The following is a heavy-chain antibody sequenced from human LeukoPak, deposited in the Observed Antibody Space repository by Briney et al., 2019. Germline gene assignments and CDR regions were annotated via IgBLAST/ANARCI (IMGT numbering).Heavy chain of an antibody. J-gene: IGHJ4*02. CDR1: GGSFSGYY. Sequence: SETLSLTCAVYGGSFSGYYWTWIRQPPGKGLEWIGEINHSGSGNYNPSLKTRVTISVDTSKNQFSLKLNSVTAADTAVHYCARARKTEPIDYWGQGTLVTVSS. CDR2: INHSGSG. V-gene: IGHV4-34*01. CDR3: ARARKTEPIDY. D-gene: IGHD1-14*01.